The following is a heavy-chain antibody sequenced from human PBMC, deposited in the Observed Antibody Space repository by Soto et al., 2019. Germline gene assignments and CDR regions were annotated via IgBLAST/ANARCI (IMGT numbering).Heavy chain of an antibody. CDR1: GFTFDDYG. V-gene: IGHV3-20*04. Sequence: GGSLRLSCAASGFTFDDYGMSWVRQAPGKGLEWVSGINWNGGSTGYAESVKGRFTISRDNAKNSLYLQMNSLRAEDTALYYCAREYYYDSSGYYDFDYWGQGTLVTVSS. CDR3: AREYYYDSSGYYDFDY. D-gene: IGHD3-22*01. CDR2: INWNGGST. J-gene: IGHJ4*02.